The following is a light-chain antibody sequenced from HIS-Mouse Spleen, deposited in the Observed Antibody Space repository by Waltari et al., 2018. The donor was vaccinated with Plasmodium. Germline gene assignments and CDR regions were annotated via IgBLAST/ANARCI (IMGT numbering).Light chain of an antibody. CDR1: ALPNKY. V-gene: IGLV3-10*01. Sequence: SYELTQPPSVSVSPGQTARITCSGDALPNKYAYWNQQKSGQAPVLVIDEDSKRPSGIPERFSGSSSGTMATLTISGAQVEDEADYYCYSTDSSGNHRVFGGGTKLTVL. CDR3: YSTDSSGNHRV. J-gene: IGLJ3*02. CDR2: EDS.